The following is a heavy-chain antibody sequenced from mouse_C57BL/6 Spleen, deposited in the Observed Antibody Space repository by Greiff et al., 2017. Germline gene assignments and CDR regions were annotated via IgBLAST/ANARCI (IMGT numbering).Heavy chain of an antibody. D-gene: IGHD2-4*01. Sequence: QVQLQQSGPELVKPGASVKISCKASGYAFSSSWMNWVKQRPGKGLEWIGRIYPGDGDTNYNGKFKGKATLTADKSSSTAYMQLSSLTSEDSAVYFCAREDYLWFAYWGQGTLVTVSA. CDR3: AREDYLWFAY. V-gene: IGHV1-82*01. CDR2: IYPGDGDT. CDR1: GYAFSSSW. J-gene: IGHJ3*01.